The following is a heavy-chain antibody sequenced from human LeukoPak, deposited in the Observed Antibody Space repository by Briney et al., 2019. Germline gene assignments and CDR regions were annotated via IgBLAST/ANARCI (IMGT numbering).Heavy chain of an antibody. Sequence: KPSQTLSLTCTVSGGSISSGSYYWSCIRQPAGKGLECIGRIYTSGSTNYNPSLKSRVTISVDTSKNQFSLKLSSVTAADTAVYYCATGDYYGSGSYITFNYWGQGTLVTVSS. CDR1: GGSISSGSYY. D-gene: IGHD3-10*01. J-gene: IGHJ4*02. V-gene: IGHV4-61*02. CDR2: IYTSGST. CDR3: ATGDYYGSGSYITFNY.